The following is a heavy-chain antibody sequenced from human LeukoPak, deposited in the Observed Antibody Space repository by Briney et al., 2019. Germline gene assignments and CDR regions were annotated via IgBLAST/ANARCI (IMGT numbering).Heavy chain of an antibody. V-gene: IGHV4-39*01. J-gene: IGHJ4*02. Sequence: PSETLSLTCAVYGGSFSGYYWGWFRQPPGKGLEWIGSIYYSGSTYYNPSLKSRVTISVDTSKNQFSLKLSSVTAADTAVYYCARLIVGATTFDYWGQGTLVTVSS. CDR3: ARLIVGATTFDY. D-gene: IGHD1-26*01. CDR2: IYYSGST. CDR1: GGSFSGYY.